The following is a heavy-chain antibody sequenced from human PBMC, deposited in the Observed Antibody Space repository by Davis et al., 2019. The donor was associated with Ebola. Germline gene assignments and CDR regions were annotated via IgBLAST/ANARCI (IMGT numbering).Heavy chain of an antibody. J-gene: IGHJ6*04. Sequence: SETLSLTCAVYGGSFSGYYWSWIRQPPGKGLGWIGEINHSGSTNYNPSLKSRVTISVDKSKNQFSLKLSSVTAADTAVYYCARDHGSTSSTGMDVWGKGTTVTVSS. V-gene: IGHV4-34*01. CDR1: GGSFSGYY. CDR2: INHSGST. D-gene: IGHD2-2*01. CDR3: ARDHGSTSSTGMDV.